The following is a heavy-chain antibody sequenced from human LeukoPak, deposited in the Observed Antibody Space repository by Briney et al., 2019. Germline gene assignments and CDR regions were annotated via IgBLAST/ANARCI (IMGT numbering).Heavy chain of an antibody. Sequence: GGSLRLSCAASGFTFSSYAMSWVRQAPGKGLEWVSAISGSGGSTYYADSVKGRFTISRDNSKNTLYFQMNSLRAEDTAVYYCARGPYDSSGQDSFDIWGQGTMVAVSS. D-gene: IGHD3-22*01. CDR1: GFTFSSYA. CDR3: ARGPYDSSGQDSFDI. CDR2: ISGSGGST. J-gene: IGHJ3*02. V-gene: IGHV3-23*01.